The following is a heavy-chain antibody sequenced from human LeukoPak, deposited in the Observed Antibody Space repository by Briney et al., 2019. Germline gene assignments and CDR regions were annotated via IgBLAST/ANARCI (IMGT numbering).Heavy chain of an antibody. CDR3: ARESGSYLWRSWLNP. CDR2: INHSGST. Sequence: PGGSLRLSCAASGFTFRSYGMSWVRQAPGKGLEWIGEINHSGSTNYNPSLKSRVTISVDTSKNQFSLKLNSVTAADTAVYYCARESGSYLWRSWLNPWGQGTLVTVSS. V-gene: IGHV4-34*01. D-gene: IGHD3-16*01. J-gene: IGHJ5*02. CDR1: GFTFRSYG.